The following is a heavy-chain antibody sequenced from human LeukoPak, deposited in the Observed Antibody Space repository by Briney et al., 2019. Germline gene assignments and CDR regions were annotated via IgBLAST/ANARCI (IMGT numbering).Heavy chain of an antibody. D-gene: IGHD4-17*01. V-gene: IGHV4-39*07. Sequence: SETLSLTCTVSGGSISSSSYYWGWIRQPPGKGLEWIGSIYYSGSTYYNPSLKSRVTISVDTSKNQFSLKLSSVTAADTAVYYCARDNGTARRYGDLNWFDPWGQGTLVTVSS. CDR3: ARDNGTARRYGDLNWFDP. J-gene: IGHJ5*02. CDR2: IYYSGST. CDR1: GGSISSSSYY.